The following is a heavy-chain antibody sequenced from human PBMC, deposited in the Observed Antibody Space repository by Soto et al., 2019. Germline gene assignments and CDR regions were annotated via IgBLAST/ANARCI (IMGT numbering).Heavy chain of an antibody. CDR3: AVAVAGKYYFDY. Sequence: PSETLSLTCTVSGGSISSYYWSWIRQPPGKGLEWIGYIYYSGSTNYNPSLKSRVTISVDTSKNQFSLKLSSVTAADTAVYYCAVAVAGKYYFDYWGQGTLVTVSS. V-gene: IGHV4-59*01. CDR1: GGSISSYY. J-gene: IGHJ4*02. CDR2: IYYSGST. D-gene: IGHD6-19*01.